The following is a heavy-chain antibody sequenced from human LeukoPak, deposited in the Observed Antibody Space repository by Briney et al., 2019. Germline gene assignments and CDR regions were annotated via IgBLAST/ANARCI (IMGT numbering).Heavy chain of an antibody. V-gene: IGHV4-39*01. CDR3: AKDGGGYCNNSSC. J-gene: IGHJ4*02. Sequence: SETLSLTCTVSGGSINSNSYYWGWIRQPPGKGLEWIGSIFYSGNTFYNPSLKSRVSISVDTSKNQFSLKVTSVTAADTAVFYCAKDGGGYCNNSSCWGQGTLVTVSS. CDR2: IFYSGNT. D-gene: IGHD2-2*01. CDR1: GGSINSNSYY.